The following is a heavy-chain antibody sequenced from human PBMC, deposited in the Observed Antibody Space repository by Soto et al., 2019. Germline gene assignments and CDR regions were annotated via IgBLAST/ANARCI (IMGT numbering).Heavy chain of an antibody. J-gene: IGHJ1*01. V-gene: IGHV3-30*18. CDR3: AKDLLHNTVTKCGC. CDR1: GFTFSSDG. D-gene: IGHD4-17*01. CDR2: ISYHGNDK. Sequence: QVQLVESGGGLVQPGRSLRLSCAASGFTFSSDGMHWVRQAPGKGLEWVAVISYHGNDKYYADSVKGRFTISRDNCKSTLYLQMSSLRAEATAIYFCAKDLLHNTVTKCGCWGQGTLVTVSS.